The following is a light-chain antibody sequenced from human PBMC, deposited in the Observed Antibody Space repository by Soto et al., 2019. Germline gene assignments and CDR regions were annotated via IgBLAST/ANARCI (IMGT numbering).Light chain of an antibody. CDR1: QNINSSY. CDR2: GAS. V-gene: IGKV3-20*01. CDR3: QQYGSSPLYT. J-gene: IGKJ2*01. Sequence: EIVLTQSPGTLSLSPGERATLSCRASQNINSSYLAWYQQKPGQAPRLLIYGASSRATGIPDRFSGSGSGTDFTLTISRLEPEDVAVYYCQQYGSSPLYTFGQGTKLEIK.